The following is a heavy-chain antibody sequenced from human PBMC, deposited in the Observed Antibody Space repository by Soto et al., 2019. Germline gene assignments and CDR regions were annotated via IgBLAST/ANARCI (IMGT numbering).Heavy chain of an antibody. CDR1: GYTFTGYY. V-gene: IGHV1-2*04. CDR2: INPNSGGT. J-gene: IGHJ6*02. CDR3: AGGAYCTSGVCYYYGMDF. Sequence: ASVKVSCKASGYTFTGYYMHWVRQAPGQGHEWMGWINPNSGGTNYAQKFQGWVTMTRDTSISTAYMELSRLRSDDTAVYYCAGGAYCTSGVCYYYGMDFWGQGTTVIVSS. D-gene: IGHD2-8*01.